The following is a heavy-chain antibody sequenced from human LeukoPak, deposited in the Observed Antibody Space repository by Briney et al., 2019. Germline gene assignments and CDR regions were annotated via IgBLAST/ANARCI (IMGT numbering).Heavy chain of an antibody. D-gene: IGHD3-22*01. CDR3: ARDLAGTLDYYDSSGIDAFDI. CDR1: GYTFTGYY. CDR2: INPNSGGT. V-gene: IGHV1-2*02. J-gene: IGHJ3*02. Sequence: ASVKVSCKASGYTFTGYYMHWVRQAPGQGLEWMGWINPNSGGTNYAQKFQGRATMTRDTSISTAYMELSRLRSDDTAVYYCARDLAGTLDYYDSSGIDAFDIWGQGTMVTVSS.